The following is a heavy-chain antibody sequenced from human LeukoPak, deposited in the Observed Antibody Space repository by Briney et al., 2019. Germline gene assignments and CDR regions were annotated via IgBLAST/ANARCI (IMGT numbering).Heavy chain of an antibody. CDR3: ARVDYGSGSYYLSLDY. D-gene: IGHD3-10*01. CDR1: GVSIRSGSYY. Sequence: SQTLSLTCTVSGVSIRSGSYYWSWIRQPAGKGLEWIGRIYTSGTTNYNPSLKSRVTISVDTSKNQFSLKLSSVTAADTAVYYCARVDYGSGSYYLSLDYWGQGTLVTASS. V-gene: IGHV4-61*02. CDR2: IYTSGTT. J-gene: IGHJ4*02.